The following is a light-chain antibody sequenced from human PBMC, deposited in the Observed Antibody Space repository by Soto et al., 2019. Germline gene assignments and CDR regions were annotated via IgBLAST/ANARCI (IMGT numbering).Light chain of an antibody. Sequence: EIVMTQSPATLSVSPGEGATLSCRASQSVSSKLAWYQQKPGQAPRLLIYGASNRATGIPDRFSGSGSGTDFTLTISRLEPEDFAVYYCQQRSDWPWTFGQGTKVDIK. CDR2: GAS. CDR1: QSVSSK. CDR3: QQRSDWPWT. V-gene: IGKV3D-20*02. J-gene: IGKJ1*01.